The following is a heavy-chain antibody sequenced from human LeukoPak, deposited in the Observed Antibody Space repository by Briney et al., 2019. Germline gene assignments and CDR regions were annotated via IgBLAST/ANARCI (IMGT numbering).Heavy chain of an antibody. V-gene: IGHV3-7*01. CDR3: ARSAPYYYYMDV. J-gene: IGHJ6*03. CDR1: GFVFSNYW. CDR2: IKEDGGET. Sequence: PGGSLRLSCVASGFVFSNYWMGWVRQAPGKGLEWVANIKEDGGETYYVDSVKGRFTISRDNAKNSLYLQMNSLRAEDTAVCYRARSAPYYYYMDVWGKGTTVTVSS.